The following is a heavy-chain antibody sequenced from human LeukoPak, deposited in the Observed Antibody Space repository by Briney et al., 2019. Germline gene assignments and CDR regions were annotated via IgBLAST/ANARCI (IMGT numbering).Heavy chain of an antibody. CDR1: GFTFSSYA. CDR3: ANLGQIPYYYDSSGHFDY. CDR2: ISGSGGST. V-gene: IGHV3-23*01. J-gene: IGHJ4*02. D-gene: IGHD3-22*01. Sequence: GGSLRLSCAASGFTFSSYAMSWVRQAPGKGLEWVSAISGSGGSTYYADSVKGRFTISRDNSKNTLYLQMNSLRAEDTAVYYCANLGQIPYYYDSSGHFDYWGQGILVTVSS.